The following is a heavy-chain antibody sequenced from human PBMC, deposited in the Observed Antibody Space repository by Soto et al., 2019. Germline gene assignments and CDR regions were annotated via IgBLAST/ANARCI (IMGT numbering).Heavy chain of an antibody. J-gene: IGHJ6*02. CDR3: ARDFGSGSRHGIDV. Sequence: SETLYLTCTVSGGSISSSSYYWGWIRQPPGKGLEWIGSVYYSGSNYYNPSLRRRVTISVDTSKKQFSLRLSAVTAADTAVYYCARDFGSGSRHGIDVWGQGTMVTVSS. CDR1: GGSISSSSYY. D-gene: IGHD3-10*01. V-gene: IGHV4-39*01. CDR2: VYYSGSN.